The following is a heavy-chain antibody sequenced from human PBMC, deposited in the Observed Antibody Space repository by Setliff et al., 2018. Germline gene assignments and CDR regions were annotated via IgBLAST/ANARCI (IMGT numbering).Heavy chain of an antibody. V-gene: IGHV3-48*01. J-gene: IGHJ4*02. CDR1: GFTFSSYS. D-gene: IGHD2-15*01. CDR2: ISSGSSNI. CDR3: AKRGPYCSGGTCHYYFDY. Sequence: GGSLRLSCAASGFTFSSYSMNWVRQAPGKGLEWVSHISSGSSNIYYADSVKGRFTISRDNSKNTLYLQMNSLRAEDTAVYYCAKRGPYCSGGTCHYYFDYWGQGTLVTVSS.